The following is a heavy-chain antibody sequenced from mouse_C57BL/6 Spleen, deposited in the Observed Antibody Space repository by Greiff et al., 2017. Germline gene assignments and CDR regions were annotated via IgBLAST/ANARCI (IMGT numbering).Heavy chain of an antibody. J-gene: IGHJ2*01. Sequence: EVQLQESEGGLVQPGSSMKLSCTASGFTFSDYYMAWVRQVPEKGLEWVANINYDGSSTYYLDSLKSRFIISRDNAKNILYLQMSSLKSEDTATYYCARVRITVALDYWGQGTTLTVSS. CDR3: ARVRITVALDY. V-gene: IGHV5-16*01. CDR1: GFTFSDYY. D-gene: IGHD1-1*01. CDR2: INYDGSST.